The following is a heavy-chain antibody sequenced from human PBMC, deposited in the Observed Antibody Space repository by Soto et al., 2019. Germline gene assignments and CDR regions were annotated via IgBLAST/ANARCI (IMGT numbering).Heavy chain of an antibody. CDR3: ARDIPVAGTSRDHWFDP. J-gene: IGHJ5*02. CDR2: ISSSGSTI. V-gene: IGHV3-48*03. CDR1: GFTFSSYE. Sequence: GGSLRLSCAASGFTFSSYEMNWVRQAPGKGLEWVSYISSSGSTIYYADSVKGRFTISRDNAKNSLYLQMNSLRAEDTAVYYCARDIPVAGTSRDHWFDPWGQGTLVTVSS. D-gene: IGHD6-19*01.